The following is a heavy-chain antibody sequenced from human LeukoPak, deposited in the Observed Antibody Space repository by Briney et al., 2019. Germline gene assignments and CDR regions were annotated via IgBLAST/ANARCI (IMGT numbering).Heavy chain of an antibody. CDR3: AKAPVTTCSGAYCYPFDY. J-gene: IGHJ4*02. Sequence: GGSLRLSCAASGFPFSSYSMNWVRQAPGKGLEWVSSISSGTSFIYYADSVKGRFTISRDSSKNTLYLQMNRLRAEDAAVYYCAKAPVTTCSGAYCYPFDYWGQGTLVTVSS. D-gene: IGHD2-21*01. CDR2: ISSGTSFI. V-gene: IGHV3-21*04. CDR1: GFPFSSYS.